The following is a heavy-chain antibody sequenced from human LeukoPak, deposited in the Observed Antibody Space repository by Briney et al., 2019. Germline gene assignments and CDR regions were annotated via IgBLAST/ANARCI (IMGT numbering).Heavy chain of an antibody. V-gene: IGHV4-39*01. D-gene: IGHD3-22*01. Sequence: SETLSLTCTVSGGSISSSSYYWGWIRQPPGKGLEWIGSIYYSGSTYYNPSLKSRVTISVDTSKSQFSLKLSSVTAADTAVYYCARYYYDSSGYYGGDAFDIWGQGTMVTVSS. J-gene: IGHJ3*02. CDR2: IYYSGST. CDR3: ARYYYDSSGYYGGDAFDI. CDR1: GGSISSSSYY.